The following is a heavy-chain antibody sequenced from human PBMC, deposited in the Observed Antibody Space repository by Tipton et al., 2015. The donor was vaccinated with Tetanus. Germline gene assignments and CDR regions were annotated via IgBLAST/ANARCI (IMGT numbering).Heavy chain of an antibody. D-gene: IGHD5-18*01. Sequence: TLSLTCTVSGDSISRGGYSWNWIRQHPEKGLEWIGNIYYSGSTYSSPSLKSRVSLSMDTSKNQFSLRLTSVTAADTAVYYCARGGVDAARGGYFDYWGQGSLVTVSS. CDR3: ARGGVDAARGGYFDY. J-gene: IGHJ4*02. CDR2: IYYSGST. V-gene: IGHV4-31*03. CDR1: GDSISRGGYS.